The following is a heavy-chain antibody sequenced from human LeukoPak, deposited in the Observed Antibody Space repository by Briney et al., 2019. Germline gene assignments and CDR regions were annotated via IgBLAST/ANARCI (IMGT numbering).Heavy chain of an antibody. J-gene: IGHJ4*02. Sequence: SETLSLTCTVSGGSISSYYWGWIRQPPGKGLEWIGSIYYSGSTYYNPSLKSRVTISVDTSKNQFSLKLSSVTAADTAVYYCATLRVEMATPSGFDYWGQGTLVTVSS. CDR3: ATLRVEMATPSGFDY. D-gene: IGHD5-24*01. CDR1: GGSISSYY. V-gene: IGHV4-39*07. CDR2: IYYSGST.